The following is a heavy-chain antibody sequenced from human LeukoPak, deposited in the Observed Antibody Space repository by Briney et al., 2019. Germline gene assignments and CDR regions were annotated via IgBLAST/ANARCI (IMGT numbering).Heavy chain of an antibody. D-gene: IGHD3-10*01. CDR3: ARGRRVGLLWFGNHYYYYYMDV. Sequence: GASVKVSCKASGYTFTSYDINWVRQATGQGLEWMGWMNPNSGNTGYAQKFQGRVTMTRNTSISTAYMELSSLRSEDAAVYYCARGRRVGLLWFGNHYYYYYMDVWGKGTTVTVSS. CDR1: GYTFTSYD. CDR2: MNPNSGNT. V-gene: IGHV1-8*01. J-gene: IGHJ6*03.